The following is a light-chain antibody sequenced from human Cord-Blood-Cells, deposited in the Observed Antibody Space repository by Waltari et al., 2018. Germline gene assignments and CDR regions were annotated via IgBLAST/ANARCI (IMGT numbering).Light chain of an antibody. V-gene: IGLV1-47*01. J-gene: IGLJ3*02. Sequence: QSVLTQPPSASGTPGQRVTISCSGSSSHTGSNYVYWYQQLPGTAPKLLIYRNNQRPSGVPDRFSGSKSGTSASLAISGLRSEDEADYYCAAWDDSLSGWVFGGGTKLTVL. CDR2: RNN. CDR3: AAWDDSLSGWV. CDR1: SSHTGSNY.